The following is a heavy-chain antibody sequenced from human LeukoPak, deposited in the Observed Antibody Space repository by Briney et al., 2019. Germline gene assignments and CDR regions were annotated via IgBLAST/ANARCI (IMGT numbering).Heavy chain of an antibody. CDR1: GFTVNSDY. Sequence: PGGSLRLSCAASGFTVNSDYMTWVRQAPGKGLEWVAFIRYDGSNKYYADSVKGRFTISRDNSKNTLYLQMNSLRAEDTAVYYCAKDRYYYDSSGYGYYFDYWGQGTLVTVSS. D-gene: IGHD3-22*01. CDR2: IRYDGSNK. V-gene: IGHV3-30*02. CDR3: AKDRYYYDSSGYGYYFDY. J-gene: IGHJ4*02.